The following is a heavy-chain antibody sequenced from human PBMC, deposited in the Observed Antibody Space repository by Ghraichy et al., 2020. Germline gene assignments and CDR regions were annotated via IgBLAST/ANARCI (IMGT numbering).Heavy chain of an antibody. CDR1: GFTFSSYA. CDR3: ARERLSSGWYRYFDY. Sequence: GGSLRLSCAASGFTFSSYAMHWVRQAPGKGLEWVAVISYDGSNKYYADSVKGRFTISRDNSKNTLYLQMNSLRAEDTAVYYCARERLSSGWYRYFDYWGQGTLVTVSS. V-gene: IGHV3-30-3*01. D-gene: IGHD6-19*01. J-gene: IGHJ4*02. CDR2: ISYDGSNK.